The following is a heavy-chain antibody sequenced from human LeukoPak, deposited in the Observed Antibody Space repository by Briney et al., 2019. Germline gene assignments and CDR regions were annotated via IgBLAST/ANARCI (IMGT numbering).Heavy chain of an antibody. D-gene: IGHD1-1*01. V-gene: IGHV4-59*11. CDR2: ISYIGST. CDR3: AGDQLALNALNI. J-gene: IGHJ3*02. CDR1: GGSMSSHY. Sequence: SETLSLTCTVSGGSMSSHYWSWIRQPPGKGLEWLGYISYIGSTNYSPSLKSRVTLSVDTSQNQFSLRLSSVTAADTAVYFCAGDQLALNALNIWGQGTMVSVSS.